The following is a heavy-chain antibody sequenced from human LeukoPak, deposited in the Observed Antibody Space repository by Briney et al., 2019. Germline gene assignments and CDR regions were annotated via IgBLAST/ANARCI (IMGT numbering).Heavy chain of an antibody. D-gene: IGHD1-26*01. CDR2: INHSGST. CDR3: ARHPTKWELRLSLDY. Sequence: SETLSLTCAVYGGSFSGDYCSWIRQPPGKGLEWIGEINHSGSTNYNPSLKSRVVISVDTSKNQFSLNMNSVTAADTAVYYCARHPTKWELRLSLDYWGQGTLVTVSS. CDR1: GGSFSGDY. J-gene: IGHJ4*02. V-gene: IGHV4-34*01.